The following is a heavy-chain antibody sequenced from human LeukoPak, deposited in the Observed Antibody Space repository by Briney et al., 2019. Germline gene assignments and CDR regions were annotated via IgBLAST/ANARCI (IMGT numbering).Heavy chain of an antibody. CDR1: GGTFSSYA. Sequence: GASVKVSCKASGGTFSSYAISWVRQAPGQGLEWMGGIIPIFASVKYAQKFQGRVTISADESTSTAHMELRSLRSEDTAVYYCARGNLRGRGYIYDLEGYYFDYWGQGTLVTVSS. CDR3: ARGNLRGRGYIYDLEGYYFDY. CDR2: IIPIFASV. J-gene: IGHJ4*02. V-gene: IGHV1-69*13. D-gene: IGHD5-18*01.